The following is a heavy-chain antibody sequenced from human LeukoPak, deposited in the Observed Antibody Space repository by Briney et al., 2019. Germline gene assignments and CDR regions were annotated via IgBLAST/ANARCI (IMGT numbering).Heavy chain of an antibody. Sequence: GGSLRLSCAASGFTFSSYGMHWVRQAPGKGLEWVAFIRYDGSNKYYADSVKGRFTISRDNSKNTLYLQMNSLRAEDTAVYYCAKDQGLQQQLAFDYWGQGTLVTVSS. CDR3: AKDQGLQQQLAFDY. CDR1: GFTFSSYG. V-gene: IGHV3-30*02. D-gene: IGHD6-13*01. J-gene: IGHJ4*02. CDR2: IRYDGSNK.